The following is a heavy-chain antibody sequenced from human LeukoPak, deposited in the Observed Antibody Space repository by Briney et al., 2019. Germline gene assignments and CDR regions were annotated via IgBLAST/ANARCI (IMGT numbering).Heavy chain of an antibody. Sequence: PSETLSLTCTVSGGSISSSSYYWGWIRQPPGKGLGWIGSIYYSGSTYYNPSLKSRVTISVDTSKNQFSLKLSSVTAADTAVYYCARHTDRTYYDFWSGRNDAFDIWGQGTMVTVSS. D-gene: IGHD3-3*01. J-gene: IGHJ3*02. V-gene: IGHV4-39*01. CDR1: GGSISSSSYY. CDR3: ARHTDRTYYDFWSGRNDAFDI. CDR2: IYYSGST.